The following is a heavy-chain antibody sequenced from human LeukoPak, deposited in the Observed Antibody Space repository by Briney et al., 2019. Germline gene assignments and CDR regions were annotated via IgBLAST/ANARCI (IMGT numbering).Heavy chain of an antibody. Sequence: SETLSLTCAVYGGSFSGYYWSWIRQPPGKGLEWIGEINHSESTNYNPSLKSRVTISVDTSKNQFSLKLNSVTAADTAVYYCAILGVDTAMVTEYWGQGTLVTVSS. CDR1: GGSFSGYY. J-gene: IGHJ4*02. V-gene: IGHV4-34*01. D-gene: IGHD5-18*01. CDR2: INHSEST. CDR3: AILGVDTAMVTEY.